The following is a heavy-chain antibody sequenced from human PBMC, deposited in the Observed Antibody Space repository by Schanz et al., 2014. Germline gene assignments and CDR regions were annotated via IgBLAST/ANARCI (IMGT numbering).Heavy chain of an antibody. CDR3: TSPGSPNFWEFDY. Sequence: QVRLEQSVAEVKKPGASVKVSCTSYGNTFTAYYVNWVRQAPGQGLEWMGWINPDNGDTKYAPKFPGRLNMTSDASISTAYMELTGLQSDDTGVYYCTSPGSPNFWEFDYWGDGALVTVSS. D-gene: IGHD1-26*01. J-gene: IGHJ5*01. CDR1: GNTFTAYY. CDR2: INPDNGDT. V-gene: IGHV1-2*02.